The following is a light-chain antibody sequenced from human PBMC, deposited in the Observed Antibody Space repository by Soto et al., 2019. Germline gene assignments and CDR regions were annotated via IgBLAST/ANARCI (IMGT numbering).Light chain of an antibody. V-gene: IGKV3-20*01. J-gene: IGKJ4*01. CDR1: QIVSSSY. CDR3: QQYGSSPLT. CDR2: RAS. Sequence: EIGLTQSPGTLSLSPRERATLSCRASQIVSSSYLAWYQQKPGQAPKVLIYRASSRATGIPDRFSGSGSGTDFTLTISRLEPEDFAVYYCQQYGSSPLTFGGGTKVDIK.